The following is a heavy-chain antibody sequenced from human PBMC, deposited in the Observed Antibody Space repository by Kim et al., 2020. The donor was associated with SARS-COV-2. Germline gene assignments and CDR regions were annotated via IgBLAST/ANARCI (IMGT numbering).Heavy chain of an antibody. J-gene: IGHJ6*02. CDR3: ARVALWLPPYYYYYAMDV. CDR1: GFTFSSYW. CDR2: INSDGSST. Sequence: GGSLRLSCAASGFTFSSYWMHWVRQAPGKGLVWVSRINSDGSSTSYADSVKGRFTISRDNAKNTLYLQMNSLRAEDTAVYYCARVALWLPPYYYYYAMDVWGQGTTVTVSS. V-gene: IGHV3-74*01. D-gene: IGHD6-19*01.